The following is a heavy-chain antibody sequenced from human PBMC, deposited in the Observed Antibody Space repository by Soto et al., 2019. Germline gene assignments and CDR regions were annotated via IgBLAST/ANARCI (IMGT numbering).Heavy chain of an antibody. V-gene: IGHV3-23*01. J-gene: IGHJ3*02. CDR3: ASLPYYDSRGDAFDI. Sequence: PGGSLRLSCAAPGFTFSSYAMSWVRQAPGKGLEWVSAISGSGGSTYYADSVKGRFTISRDNSKNTLYLQMNSLRAEDTAVYYCASLPYYDSRGDAFDIWGQGTMVTVSS. CDR2: ISGSGGST. CDR1: GFTFSSYA. D-gene: IGHD3-22*01.